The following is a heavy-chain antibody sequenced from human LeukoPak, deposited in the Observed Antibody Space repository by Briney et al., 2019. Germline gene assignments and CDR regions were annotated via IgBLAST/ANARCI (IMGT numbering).Heavy chain of an antibody. J-gene: IGHJ5*02. Sequence: PGGSLRLSCAASGFTVSSNYMSWVRQPPGKGLEWIGEINHSGSTNYNPSLKSRVTISVDTSKNQFSLKLSSVTAADTAVYYCARTTEDCSRTSCYQYWFDPWGQGTLVTVSS. D-gene: IGHD2-2*01. CDR2: INHSGST. CDR1: GFTVSSNY. CDR3: ARTTEDCSRTSCYQYWFDP. V-gene: IGHV4-34*01.